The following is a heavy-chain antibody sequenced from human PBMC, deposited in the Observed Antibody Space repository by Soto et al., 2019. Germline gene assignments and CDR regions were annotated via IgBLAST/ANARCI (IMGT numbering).Heavy chain of an antibody. Sequence: ASVKVSCKASGYTYTSYGSSWVRQAPGQGLEWMGWISAYNGNTNYAQKLQGRVTMTTDTSTSTAYMELRSLRSDDTAVYYCARDGYSSIHSRVAFDIWGQGTMVTVSS. D-gene: IGHD5-18*01. CDR1: GYTYTSYG. V-gene: IGHV1-18*01. CDR3: ARDGYSSIHSRVAFDI. J-gene: IGHJ3*02. CDR2: ISAYNGNT.